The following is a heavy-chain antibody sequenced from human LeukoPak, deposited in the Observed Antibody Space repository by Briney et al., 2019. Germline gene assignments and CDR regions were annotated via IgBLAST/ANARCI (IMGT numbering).Heavy chain of an antibody. J-gene: IGHJ4*02. D-gene: IGHD6-19*01. CDR3: ATEIAVAGSFDY. CDR2: FDPEDGET. CDR1: GYTLTELS. V-gene: IGHV1-24*01. Sequence: ASVKVSCKVSGYTLTELSMHWVRQAPGKGLEWMGGFDPEDGETIYAQKFQGRVTMTEDTSTDTAYMELSSLRSEDTAVYCCATEIAVAGSFDYWGQGTLVTVSS.